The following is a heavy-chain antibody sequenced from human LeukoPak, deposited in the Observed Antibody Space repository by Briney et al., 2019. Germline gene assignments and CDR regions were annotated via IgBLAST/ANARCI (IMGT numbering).Heavy chain of an antibody. V-gene: IGHV1-8*01. D-gene: IGHD1-26*01. CDR3: VRDLRGSDDF. CDR2: MNPKSGNT. J-gene: IGHJ4*02. CDR1: GYSFINNG. Sequence: ASVKVSCKASGYSFINNGINWVRQAPGQGLEWMAWMNPKSGNTGSAQHFQGRATLTQNIAISTAYLEVRNLKSEDTAVYYCVRDLRGSDDFWGQGTLVTVTS.